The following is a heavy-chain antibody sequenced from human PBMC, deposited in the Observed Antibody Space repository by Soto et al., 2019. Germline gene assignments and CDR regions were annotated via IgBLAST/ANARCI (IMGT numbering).Heavy chain of an antibody. CDR1: GYTFTSDD. V-gene: IGHV1-8*01. Sequence: QVQLVQSGAEVKKPGASVKVSCKASGYTFTSDDIHWVRQATGQGLEWMGGMNPNSGNTGYAQKFQGRVTMTRNTSISTAYMELSSLSSEDTAVYYCARWPDGYYYYGMDVWGQGTTVTVSS. CDR2: MNPNSGNT. J-gene: IGHJ6*02. CDR3: ARWPDGYYYYGMDV.